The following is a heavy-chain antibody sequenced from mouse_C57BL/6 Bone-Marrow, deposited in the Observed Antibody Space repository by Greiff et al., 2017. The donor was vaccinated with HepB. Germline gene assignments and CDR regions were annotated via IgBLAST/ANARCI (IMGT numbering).Heavy chain of an antibody. CDR2: INSDGGST. CDR3: ARHFYYGSSYGYFDV. J-gene: IGHJ1*03. CDR1: EYEFPSHD. D-gene: IGHD1-1*01. Sequence: EVKLMESGGGLVQPGESLKLSCESNEYEFPSHDMSWVRKTPEKRLELVAAINSDGGSTYYPDTMERRFIISRDNTKKTLYLQMSSLRSEDTALYYCARHFYYGSSYGYFDVWGTGTTVTVSS. V-gene: IGHV5-2*01.